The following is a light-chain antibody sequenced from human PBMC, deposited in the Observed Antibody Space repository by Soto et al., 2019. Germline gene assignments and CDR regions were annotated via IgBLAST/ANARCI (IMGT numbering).Light chain of an antibody. CDR3: QQLFMYPPT. Sequence: DIQMTQSPSTLSGSVGDRVTITCRASETISSWLAWYQQKPGKAPKLLIYKASTLKSGVPSRSGGSGSGTEFTPTVSSLQPEDFATYYCQQLFMYPPTFGPGTKVDSK. CDR1: ETISSW. V-gene: IGKV1-5*03. CDR2: KAS. J-gene: IGKJ3*01.